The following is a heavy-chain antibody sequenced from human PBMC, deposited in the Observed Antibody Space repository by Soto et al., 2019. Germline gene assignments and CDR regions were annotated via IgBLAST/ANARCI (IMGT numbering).Heavy chain of an antibody. D-gene: IGHD5-12*01. CDR2: INHSGST. CDR3: ARGGGRATRFNY. J-gene: IGHJ4*02. CDR1: GGSFSGYY. Sequence: SETLSLTCAVYGGSFSGYYWSWIRQPPGKGLEWIGEINHSGSTNYNPSLKSRVTISVDTSKNQFSLKLSSVTAADTAVYYCARGGGRATRFNYWGQGTLVTVSS. V-gene: IGHV4-34*01.